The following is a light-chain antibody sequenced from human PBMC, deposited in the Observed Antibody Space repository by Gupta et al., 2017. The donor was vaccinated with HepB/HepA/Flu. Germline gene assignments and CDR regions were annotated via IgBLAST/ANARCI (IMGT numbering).Light chain of an antibody. CDR3: QQDGGPWT. J-gene: IGKJ1*01. CDR1: QSVSNSY. CDR2: GAS. V-gene: IGKV3-20*01. Sequence: EVVLTQSPGTLSLSPGEGATLSCRASQSVSNSYLAWYQQKPGQAPRLLIYGASSRATGIPDRFSGSGSGKEFTLTSSRREYEDFAVYYWQQDGGPWTFGQGTKVDIK.